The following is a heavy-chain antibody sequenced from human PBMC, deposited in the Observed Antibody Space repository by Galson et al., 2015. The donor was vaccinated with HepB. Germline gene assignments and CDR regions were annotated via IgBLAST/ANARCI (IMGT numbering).Heavy chain of an antibody. Sequence: SLRLSCAASGFTFSSYAMHWVRQAPGKGLEWVAVISYDGSNKYYADSVKGRFTISRDNSKNTLYLQMNSLRAEDTAVYYCARDQFDCSSTSCYMGYYYYDMDVWGQGTTVTVSS. CDR1: GFTFSSYA. D-gene: IGHD2-2*02. V-gene: IGHV3-30*04. CDR3: ARDQFDCSSTSCYMGYYYYDMDV. J-gene: IGHJ6*02. CDR2: ISYDGSNK.